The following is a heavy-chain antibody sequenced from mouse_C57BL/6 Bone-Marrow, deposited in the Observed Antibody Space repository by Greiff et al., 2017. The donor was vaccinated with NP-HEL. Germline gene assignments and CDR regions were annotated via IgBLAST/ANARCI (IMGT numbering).Heavy chain of an antibody. CDR1: GYTFTSYG. D-gene: IGHD2-5*01. V-gene: IGHV1-81*01. CDR2: IYPRSGNT. J-gene: IGHJ3*01. Sequence: VQLQQSGAELARPGASVKLSCKASGYTFTSYGISWVKQRTGQGLEWIGEIYPRSGNTYYNEKFKGKATLTADKSSSTAYMELRSLTSEDSAVYFCARVDYSNLFAYWGRGTLVTVSA. CDR3: ARVDYSNLFAY.